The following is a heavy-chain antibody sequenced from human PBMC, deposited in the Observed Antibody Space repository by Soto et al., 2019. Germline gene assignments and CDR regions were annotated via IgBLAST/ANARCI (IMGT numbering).Heavy chain of an antibody. CDR3: ARGDGGGSYYGMDV. J-gene: IGHJ6*02. CDR2: IYSGGST. D-gene: IGHD2-15*01. CDR1: GFTVSSNY. Sequence: SLRLSCAASGFTVSSNYMSWVRQAPGKGLEWVSVIYSGGSTYYADSVKGRFTISRHNSKNTLYLQMNSLRAEDTAVYYCARGDGGGSYYGMDVWGQGTTVTVS. V-gene: IGHV3-53*04.